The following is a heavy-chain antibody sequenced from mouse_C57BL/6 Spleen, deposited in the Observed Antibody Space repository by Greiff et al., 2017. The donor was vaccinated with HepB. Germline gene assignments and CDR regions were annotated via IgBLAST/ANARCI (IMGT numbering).Heavy chain of an antibody. Sequence: QVQLQQSGPELVKPGASVKISCKASGYAFSSSWMNWVKQRPGKGLEWIGRIYPGDGDINYNGKFKGKATLTADKSSCTAYMQLSSLTSEDSAVYFCARMGYVNWYFDVWGTRTTVTVSS. CDR1: GYAFSSSW. CDR2: IYPGDGDI. D-gene: IGHD2-2*01. J-gene: IGHJ1*03. CDR3: ARMGYVNWYFDV. V-gene: IGHV1-82*01.